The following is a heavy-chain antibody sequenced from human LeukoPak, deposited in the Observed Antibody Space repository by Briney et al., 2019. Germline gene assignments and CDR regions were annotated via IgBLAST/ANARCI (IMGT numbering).Heavy chain of an antibody. V-gene: IGHV1-69*05. J-gene: IGHJ6*03. CDR2: IMPLFNTA. CDR3: ARVDRYHYYLDV. CDR1: GGTFSSYS. Sequence: SVKVSCKASGGTFSSYSITWVRQAPGQGLEWMGGIMPLFNTANYAQQFQGRVTITTDESASTAYMELSSLRFEDTAMYYCARVDRYHYYLDVWGKGTTVTVSS.